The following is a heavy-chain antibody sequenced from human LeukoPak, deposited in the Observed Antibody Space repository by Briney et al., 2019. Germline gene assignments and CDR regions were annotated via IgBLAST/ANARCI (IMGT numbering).Heavy chain of an antibody. CDR1: GYTFTGYS. D-gene: IGHD2-2*01. Sequence: ASVKVSCKASGYTFTGYSMHWVRQAPGQGLEWLGLINPKSGGTNYAQKFQGRVTMTRDTSISTAYMELSRLRSDDTAVYYCARVEDCSSTSCQYYYYMDVWGKGTTVTVSS. J-gene: IGHJ6*03. CDR2: INPKSGGT. V-gene: IGHV1-2*02. CDR3: ARVEDCSSTSCQYYYYMDV.